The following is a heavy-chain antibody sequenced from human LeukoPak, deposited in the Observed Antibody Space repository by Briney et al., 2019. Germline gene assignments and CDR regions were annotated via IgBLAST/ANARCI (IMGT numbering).Heavy chain of an antibody. Sequence: GGSLRLSCAASGFTFSSYSMNWVRQAPGKGLEWVSSISSSSSYIYYADSVKGRFTISRDNAKNSLYLQMNSLRAEDTAVYYCARDGGLYSVVLGADYNCFDYWGQGTLVTVSS. CDR3: ARDGGLYSVVLGADYNCFDY. D-gene: IGHD3-10*01. J-gene: IGHJ4*02. CDR2: ISSSSSYI. CDR1: GFTFSSYS. V-gene: IGHV3-21*01.